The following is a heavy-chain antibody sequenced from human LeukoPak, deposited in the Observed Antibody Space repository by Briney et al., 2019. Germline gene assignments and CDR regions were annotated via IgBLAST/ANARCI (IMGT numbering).Heavy chain of an antibody. J-gene: IGHJ4*02. CDR2: ISYDGNNK. Sequence: GRSLRLSCAASGFTFSSYGMHWVRQAPGKGLEWVAVISYDGNNKYYADSVKDRFTMSRDNSKNKLYLQMNSLRAEDTAVYYCAKDPSLYSYGTNYFDYWGQGTLVTVSS. V-gene: IGHV3-30*18. D-gene: IGHD5-18*01. CDR1: GFTFSSYG. CDR3: AKDPSLYSYGTNYFDY.